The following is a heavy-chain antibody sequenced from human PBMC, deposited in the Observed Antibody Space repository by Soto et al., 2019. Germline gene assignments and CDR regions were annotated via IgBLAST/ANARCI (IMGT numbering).Heavy chain of an antibody. J-gene: IGHJ4*02. CDR1: GFTFSSYS. CDR2: ISSSSSYI. CDR3: ASSYRELHFDY. D-gene: IGHD3-10*01. V-gene: IGHV3-21*01. Sequence: EVQLVESGGGLVKPGGSLRISCAASGFTFSSYSMNWVRQAPGKGLEWVSSISSSSSYIYYADTVKGRFTISRDNAKNSLYLQMKGLRAENTAVYYCASSYRELHFDYWGQGTLVTASS.